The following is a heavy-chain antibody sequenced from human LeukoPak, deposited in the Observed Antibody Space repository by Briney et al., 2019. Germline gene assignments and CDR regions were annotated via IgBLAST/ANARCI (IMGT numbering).Heavy chain of an antibody. CDR2: INPSSGDT. D-gene: IGHD1-1*01. CDR3: ARDWRDAFDI. J-gene: IGHJ3*02. CDR1: GYTFTGYY. V-gene: IGHV1-2*02. Sequence: ASVKVSCKASGYTFTGYYMHWVRQAPGQGLEWVGWINPSSGDTNYAQKFQGRVTMTRDTSISTAYMELSRLKSDDTAVYYCARDWRDAFDIWGQGTMVTVSS.